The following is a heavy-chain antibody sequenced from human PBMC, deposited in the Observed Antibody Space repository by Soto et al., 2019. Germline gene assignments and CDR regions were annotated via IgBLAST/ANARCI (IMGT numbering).Heavy chain of an antibody. J-gene: IGHJ4*02. Sequence: SETLSLTCTVSGGSISSYYWSWIRQPPGKGLGWIGYIYYSGSTNYNPSLKSRVTISVDTSKNQFSLKLSSVTAADTAVYYCARLGGSIFGVVWGQGTRVTVSS. V-gene: IGHV4-59*08. CDR1: GGSISSYY. CDR3: ARLGGSIFGVV. D-gene: IGHD3-3*01. CDR2: IYYSGST.